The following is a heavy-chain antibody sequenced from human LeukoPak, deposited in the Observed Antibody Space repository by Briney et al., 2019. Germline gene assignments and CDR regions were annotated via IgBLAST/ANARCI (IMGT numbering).Heavy chain of an antibody. Sequence: KTSETLSLTCTVSGGSISSYYWSWIRQPPGKGLEWIGYIYYSGSTNYNPSLKSRVTISVDTSKNQFSLKLSSVTAADTAVYYCARWYYDSSGYFDYWGQGTLVTVSS. CDR3: ARWYYDSSGYFDY. V-gene: IGHV4-59*01. D-gene: IGHD3-22*01. CDR2: IYYSGST. J-gene: IGHJ4*02. CDR1: GGSISSYY.